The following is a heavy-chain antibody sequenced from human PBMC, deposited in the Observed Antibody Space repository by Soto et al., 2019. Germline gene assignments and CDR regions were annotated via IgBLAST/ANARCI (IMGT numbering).Heavy chain of an antibody. CDR2: IYYSGST. CDR3: ARIPVDTYMINWFDP. J-gene: IGHJ5*02. V-gene: IGHV4-61*08. CDR1: GGSVSSGDYY. D-gene: IGHD5-18*01. Sequence: PSETLSLTCTVSGGSVSSGDYYWSWIRQPPGKGLEWIGYIYYSGSTNYNPSLKSRVSISLDTSKNQFSLRLTSVTAADTAVYYCARIPVDTYMINWFDPWVQGTLVTVSS.